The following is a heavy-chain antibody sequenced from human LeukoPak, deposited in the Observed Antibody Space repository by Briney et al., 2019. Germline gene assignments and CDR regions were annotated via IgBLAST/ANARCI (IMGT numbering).Heavy chain of an antibody. J-gene: IGHJ4*02. V-gene: IGHV3-30*18. CDR2: ISYDGSNK. CDR3: AKGAYYDSSGSDY. Sequence: GGSLRLSCAASGFTFSSYGMRWVRQAPGKGLEWVAVISYDGSNKYYADSVKGRFTISRDNSKNTLYLQMNSLRAEDTAVYYCAKGAYYDSSGSDYWGQGTLVTVSS. CDR1: GFTFSSYG. D-gene: IGHD3-22*01.